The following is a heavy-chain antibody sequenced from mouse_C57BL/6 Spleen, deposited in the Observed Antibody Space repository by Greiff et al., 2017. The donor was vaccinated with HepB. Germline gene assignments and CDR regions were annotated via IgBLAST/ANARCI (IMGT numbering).Heavy chain of an antibody. CDR1: GFTFSNYW. V-gene: IGHV6-3*01. D-gene: IGHD2-2*01. Sequence: EVKLVESGGGLVQPGGSMKLSCVASGFTFSNYWMNWVRQSPEKGLEWVGQIRLKSGNYATHYAVTVKGRFTISRDDTKRSVYLRRKNLRDEDTGIYYSTPTMVTTEYFDVWGTGTTVTASS. CDR2: IRLKSGNYAT. CDR3: TPTMVTTEYFDV. J-gene: IGHJ1*03.